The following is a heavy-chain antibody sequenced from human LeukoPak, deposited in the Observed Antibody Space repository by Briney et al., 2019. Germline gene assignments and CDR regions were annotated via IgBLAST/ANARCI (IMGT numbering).Heavy chain of an antibody. V-gene: IGHV3-53*01. D-gene: IGHD3-10*01. CDR2: IYSGGST. J-gene: IGHJ4*02. Sequence: GGSLRLSCAASGFTVSSNYMSWVRQAPGKGLEWVSVIYSGGSTYYADSVKGRFTISRDNSKNTLYLQMNSLRAEDTAVYYCARESVYYYGSGRPIGFDYWGQGTPVTVSS. CDR1: GFTVSSNY. CDR3: ARESVYYYGSGRPIGFDY.